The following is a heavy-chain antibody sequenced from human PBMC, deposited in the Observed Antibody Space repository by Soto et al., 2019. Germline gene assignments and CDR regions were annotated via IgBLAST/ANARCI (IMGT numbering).Heavy chain of an antibody. CDR1: GGSISDYY. J-gene: IGHJ6*02. D-gene: IGHD3-10*01. CDR2: MFYSGNT. V-gene: IGHV4-59*01. CDR3: ATGFAMDV. Sequence: PSETLSLTCTVSGGSISDYYWSWIRQPPGEGLEWIAYMFYSGNTNYNTSLKSRVAMSVDTSKNQFSLRLSSVTAADTAVYYCATGFAMDVWGQGTTVTVSS.